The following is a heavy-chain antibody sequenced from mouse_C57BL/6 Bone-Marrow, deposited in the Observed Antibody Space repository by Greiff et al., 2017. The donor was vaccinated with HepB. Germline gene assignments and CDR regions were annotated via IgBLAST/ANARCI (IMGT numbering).Heavy chain of an antibody. J-gene: IGHJ4*01. CDR1: GYTFTDYY. D-gene: IGHD3-2*02. V-gene: IGHV1-75*01. Sequence: QVQLQQSGPELVKPGASVKISCKASGYTFTDYYINWVKQRPGQGLEWIGWIFPGSGSTYYNEKFKGKATLTVDKSSSTAYMLLSSLTSEDSAVYFCAPLDSSGPLYYAMDYWGQGTSVTVSS. CDR2: IFPGSGST. CDR3: APLDSSGPLYYAMDY.